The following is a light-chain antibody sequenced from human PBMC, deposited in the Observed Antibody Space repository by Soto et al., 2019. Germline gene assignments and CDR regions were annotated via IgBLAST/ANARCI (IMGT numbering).Light chain of an antibody. CDR3: QQSGT. J-gene: IGKJ1*01. CDR2: GAS. V-gene: IGKV3-20*01. Sequence: DIVLTQSPGTLSLSPGERATLSCRASQSVSSNYLAWYQQNPGQAPRLLIYGASSRATGIPDRFGGSGSETDFTLTISSLQPDDFATYYCQQSGTFGQGTKVEIK. CDR1: QSVSSNY.